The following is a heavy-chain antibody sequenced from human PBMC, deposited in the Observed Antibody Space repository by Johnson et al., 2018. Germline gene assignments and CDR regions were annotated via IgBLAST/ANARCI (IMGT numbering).Heavy chain of an antibody. CDR3: ARPPSVPAGYVRGDAFDI. V-gene: IGHV3-30*03. J-gene: IGHJ3*02. D-gene: IGHD2-2*01. CDR1: GFTFSSYG. Sequence: QVQLVQSGGGVVQPRRSLRLSCAASGFTFSSYGMHWVRQAPGKGLEWVAVISYDGSNKYYADSVKGRFTISRDNSKNTLYLQMNSLRAEDTAVYYCARPPSVPAGYVRGDAFDIWGQGTMVTVSS. CDR2: ISYDGSNK.